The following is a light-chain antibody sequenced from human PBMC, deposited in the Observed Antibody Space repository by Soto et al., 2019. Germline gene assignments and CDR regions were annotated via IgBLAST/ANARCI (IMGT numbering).Light chain of an antibody. CDR2: EVS. V-gene: IGKV1-5*01. CDR1: SSSKW. J-gene: IGKJ2*01. Sequence: DIQMTQSPSTLAASVGDTVTMTCRSSSKWLAWYQKKPGKAPKLLIYEVSNLERGVPPRFSGSTSGAESTLTITGLQPDDLGTYYCQHTTDFTFGKGTKVEIK. CDR3: QHTTDFT.